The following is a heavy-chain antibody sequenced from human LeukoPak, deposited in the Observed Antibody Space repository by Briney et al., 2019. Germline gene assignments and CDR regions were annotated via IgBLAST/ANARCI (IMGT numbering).Heavy chain of an antibody. J-gene: IGHJ4*02. V-gene: IGHV1-18*04. D-gene: IGHD4-17*01. CDR1: GYTFINHY. CDR2: ISAYNGDT. CDR3: AISTVTTANFDY. Sequence: ASVKVSCKASGYTFINHYIHWVRQAPGQGLEWMGWISAYNGDTSYAQKLQGRVTMTTDTSTSTAYMELRSLRSDDTAVYYCAISTVTTANFDYWGQGTLVTVSS.